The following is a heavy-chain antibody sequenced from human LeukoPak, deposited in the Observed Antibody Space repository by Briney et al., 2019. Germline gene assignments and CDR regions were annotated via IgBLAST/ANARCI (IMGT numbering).Heavy chain of an antibody. J-gene: IGHJ4*02. CDR2: INPNSGGT. CDR1: GYTFTGYY. Sequence: ASVKASCKASGYTFTGYYMHWVRQASGQGLEWMGWINPNSGGTNYAQKFQGRVTMTRDTSISTAYMEQSRLRSDDTAVYYCARLHVDGYKDYWGQGTLVTVSS. V-gene: IGHV1-2*02. CDR3: ARLHVDGYKDY. D-gene: IGHD5-24*01.